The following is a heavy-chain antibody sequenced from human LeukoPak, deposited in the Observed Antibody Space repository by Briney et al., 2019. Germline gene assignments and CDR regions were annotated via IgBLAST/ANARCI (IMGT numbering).Heavy chain of an antibody. CDR2: IHYSGST. Sequence: PSETLSLTCTVSGGSISSYYWSWIRQPPGKGLEWIGYIHYSGSTNYNPSLKSRVTISVDTSKNQFSLKLSSVTAADTAVYFCARQLRGEAVAGHLQPFDYWGQGTLVTVSS. CDR3: ARQLRGEAVAGHLQPFDY. V-gene: IGHV4-59*08. D-gene: IGHD6-19*01. CDR1: GGSISSYY. J-gene: IGHJ4*02.